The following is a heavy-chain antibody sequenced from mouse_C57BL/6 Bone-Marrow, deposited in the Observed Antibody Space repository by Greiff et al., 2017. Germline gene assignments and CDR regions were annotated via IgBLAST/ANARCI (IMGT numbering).Heavy chain of an antibody. V-gene: IGHV1-18*01. J-gene: IGHJ4*01. Sequence: EVMLVESGPELVKPGASVKIPCKASGYTFTDYNMDWVKQSHGKSLEWIGDINPNNGGTIYNQKFKGKATLTVDKSSSTAYMELRSLTSEDTAVYYGARRGVTTHYYAMDYWGQGTSVTVSS. CDR2: INPNNGGT. D-gene: IGHD2-5*01. CDR3: ARRGVTTHYYAMDY. CDR1: GYTFTDYN.